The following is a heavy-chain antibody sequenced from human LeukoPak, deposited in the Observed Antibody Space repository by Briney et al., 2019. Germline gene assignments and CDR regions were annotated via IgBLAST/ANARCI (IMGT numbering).Heavy chain of an antibody. CDR1: GFTFSAHG. CDR2: SSPDGTIT. D-gene: IGHD2-15*01. Sequence: PGGSLRLSCGGSGFTFSAHGMIWVRQAPGKGLDWLSYSSPDGTITHYADSVKARFTISRDNAENSVYLQMNSLSAEDTAVYYCARVRGNGLPYMYFDYWGQGILVTVSS. J-gene: IGHJ4*02. CDR3: ARVRGNGLPYMYFDY. V-gene: IGHV3-48*04.